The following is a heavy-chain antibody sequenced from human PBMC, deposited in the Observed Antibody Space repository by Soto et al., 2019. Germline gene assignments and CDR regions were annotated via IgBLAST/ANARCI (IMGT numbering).Heavy chain of an antibody. CDR3: TRHRDYCSGGSWYTPDFDY. V-gene: IGHV3-73*02. Sequence: EVQLVESGGGLVQPGGSLKLSCAASGFTFSGSAMHWVRQASGKGLEWVGRIRSKANSYATAYAASVKGRFTISRDDSKNTAYLQMNSLKTEDTAVYYCTRHRDYCSGGSWYTPDFDYWGQGTLVTVSS. J-gene: IGHJ4*02. CDR2: IRSKANSYAT. CDR1: GFTFSGSA. D-gene: IGHD2-15*01.